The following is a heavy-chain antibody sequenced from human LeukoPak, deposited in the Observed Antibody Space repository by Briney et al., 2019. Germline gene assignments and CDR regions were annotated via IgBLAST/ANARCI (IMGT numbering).Heavy chain of an antibody. V-gene: IGHV3-7*01. J-gene: IGHJ5*02. D-gene: IGHD6-13*01. CDR2: IKQDGSEK. CDR3: AREISAAGRWFGP. CDR1: GFIFSSYW. Sequence: PGGSLRLSCAASGFIFSSYWMSWVRQAPGKGLQWVANIKQDGSEKYYVDSVKGRFTISRDNAKNSLYLQMNSLRAEDTAVYYCAREISAAGRWFGPWGHGTLVTVSS.